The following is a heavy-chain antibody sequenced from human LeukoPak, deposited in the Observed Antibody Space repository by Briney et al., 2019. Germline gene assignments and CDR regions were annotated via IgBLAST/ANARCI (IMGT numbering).Heavy chain of an antibody. CDR2: IYYSGST. CDR3: ASYHYDSSGYFPFDY. CDR1: GGSISSYY. J-gene: IGHJ4*02. V-gene: IGHV4-59*01. Sequence: PSETLSLTCTVSGGSISSYYWSWIRQPPGKGLEWIGYIYYSGSTNYNPSLKSRVTISVDTSKNQFSLKLSSVTAADTAVYYCASYHYDSSGYFPFDYWGQGTLVTVSP. D-gene: IGHD3-22*01.